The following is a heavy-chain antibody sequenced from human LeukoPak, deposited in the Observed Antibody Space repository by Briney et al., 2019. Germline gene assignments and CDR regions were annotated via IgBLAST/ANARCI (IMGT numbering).Heavy chain of an antibody. CDR3: ARVSSGYYYVYDY. V-gene: IGHV4-59*01. Sequence: TSETLSLTCTVSGASISSYFWTWIRQPPGKGLEWIGYVYFTGSTKYNPSLKSRVTISVDTSKNQFSLKLSSVTAADTAVYYCARVSSGYYYVYDYWGQGTLVTVSS. CDR2: VYFTGST. CDR1: GASISSYF. D-gene: IGHD3-22*01. J-gene: IGHJ4*02.